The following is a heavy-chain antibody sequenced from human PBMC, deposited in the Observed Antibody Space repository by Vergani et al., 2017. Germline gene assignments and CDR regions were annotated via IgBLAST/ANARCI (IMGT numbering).Heavy chain of an antibody. CDR3: ARDAVKGLYYYCMDV. D-gene: IGHD4-23*01. CDR2: INHSGST. CDR1: GGSFSGYY. J-gene: IGHJ6*02. V-gene: IGHV4-34*01. Sequence: QVQLQQWGAGLLKPSETLSLTCAVYGGSFSGYYWSWIRQPPGKGLEWIGEINHSGSTNYNPSLKSRVTISVDTSKTQFSLKLSSVTAADTAVYYCARDAVKGLYYYCMDVWGQGTTVTVSS.